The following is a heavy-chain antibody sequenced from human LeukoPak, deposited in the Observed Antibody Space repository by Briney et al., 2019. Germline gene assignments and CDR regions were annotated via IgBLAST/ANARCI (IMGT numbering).Heavy chain of an antibody. CDR2: ISAYNGNT. CDR3: ARLGSGYDYAYFDY. J-gene: IGHJ4*02. V-gene: IGHV1-18*01. Sequence: GESLKISCKGSGYSFTSYGISWVRQAPGQGLEWMGWISAYNGNTNYAQKLQGRVTMTTDTSTSTAYMELRSLRSDDTAVYYCARLGSGYDYAYFDYWGQGTLVTVSS. D-gene: IGHD5-12*01. CDR1: GYSFTSYG.